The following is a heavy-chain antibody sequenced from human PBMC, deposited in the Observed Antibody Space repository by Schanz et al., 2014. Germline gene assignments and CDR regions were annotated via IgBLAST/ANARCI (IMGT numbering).Heavy chain of an antibody. D-gene: IGHD3-9*01. J-gene: IGHJ3*01. CDR2: INAHTGNT. Sequence: QLMQSGSEVRKPGASVKVSCKASGYIFGSHGMTWVRQAPGQGPELMGWINAHTGNTQYAQKFQGRVNMTRDTVTTTVYMELRGLRSDDTAVYYCARETTIITGGAFDVWGQGTMVTVSS. CDR3: ARETTIITGGAFDV. V-gene: IGHV1-18*01. CDR1: GYIFGSHG.